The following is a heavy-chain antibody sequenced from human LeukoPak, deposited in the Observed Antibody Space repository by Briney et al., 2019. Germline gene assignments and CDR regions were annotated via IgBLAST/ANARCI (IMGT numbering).Heavy chain of an antibody. CDR2: IKRKTDGGTT. Sequence: LRLSCAASGFIFSNAWMSRVRQAPGKGLAWVGRIKRKTDGGTTDYAAPVKGRFTISRDDSKNTLYLQVNNLKTEDTAVYYCTTDGGYYDSSGYFVYYFDYWGQGTLVTVSS. CDR3: TTDGGYYDSSGYFVYYFDY. CDR1: GFIFSNAW. V-gene: IGHV3-15*01. J-gene: IGHJ4*02. D-gene: IGHD3-22*01.